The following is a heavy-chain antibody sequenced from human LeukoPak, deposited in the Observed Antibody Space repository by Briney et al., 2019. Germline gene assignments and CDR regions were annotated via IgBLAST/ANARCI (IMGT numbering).Heavy chain of an antibody. CDR2: INPSGGST. V-gene: IGHV1-46*01. Sequence: ASVKVSCKASGYTFTSYYMHWVRQAPGQGLEWMGIINPSGGSTSYAQKFQGRVTMTRDTSTSTVYMELSSLRSEDTAVYYCARDPGEAARPHDLYYFDYWGQGTLVTVSS. CDR3: ARDPGEAARPHDLYYFDY. CDR1: GYTFTSYY. D-gene: IGHD6-6*01. J-gene: IGHJ4*02.